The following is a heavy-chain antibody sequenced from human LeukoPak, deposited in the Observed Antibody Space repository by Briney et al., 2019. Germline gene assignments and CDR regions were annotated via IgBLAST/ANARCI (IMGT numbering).Heavy chain of an antibody. CDR1: GFTFSSYS. CDR3: AKGTSYYYGSGSYLDY. CDR2: ISGSGGST. Sequence: GGSLRLSCAASGFTFSSYSMSWVRQAPGKGLEWVSAISGSGGSTYYADSVKGRFTISRDNSKNTLYLQMNSLRAEDTAVYYCAKGTSYYYGSGSYLDYWGQGTLVTVSS. J-gene: IGHJ4*02. D-gene: IGHD3-10*01. V-gene: IGHV3-23*01.